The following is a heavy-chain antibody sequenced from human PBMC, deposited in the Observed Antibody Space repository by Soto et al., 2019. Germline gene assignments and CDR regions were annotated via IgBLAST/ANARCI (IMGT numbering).Heavy chain of an antibody. CDR1: GFTFSSYA. J-gene: IGHJ6*02. D-gene: IGHD2-15*01. Sequence: QVQLVESGGGVVQPGRSLRLSCAASGFTFSSYAMHWVRQAPGKGLEWVAVISYDGSNKYYADSVKGRFTSSRDNSTNTLDLQMNSMRSEDTAVYYCASEEGGNRNYYYYGMDVGGQGIMVTVSS. V-gene: IGHV3-30-3*01. CDR2: ISYDGSNK. CDR3: ASEEGGNRNYYYYGMDV.